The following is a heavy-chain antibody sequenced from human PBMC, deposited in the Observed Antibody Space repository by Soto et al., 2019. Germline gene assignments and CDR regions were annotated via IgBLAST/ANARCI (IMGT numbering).Heavy chain of an antibody. Sequence: GSLRHSCAASEVTFNNSRMHWIRQAPGKGLVWVSRISSDGITTNYADSVKGRFTISRDNAKNTLYLQMNSLRAEDTAVYYCASRPGYSYAYGYWGQGTLVTVS. D-gene: IGHD5-18*01. CDR1: EVTFNNSR. CDR2: ISSDGITT. CDR3: ASRPGYSYAYGY. J-gene: IGHJ4*02. V-gene: IGHV3-74*01.